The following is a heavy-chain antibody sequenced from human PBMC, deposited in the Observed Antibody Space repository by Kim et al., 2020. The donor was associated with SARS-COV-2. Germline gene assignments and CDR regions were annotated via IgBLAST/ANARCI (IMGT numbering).Heavy chain of an antibody. V-gene: IGHV5-51*01. CDR3: ARQRGRWFGETINWFDP. CDR2: IYPGDSDT. D-gene: IGHD3-10*01. Sequence: GESLKISCKGSGYSFTSYWIGWVRQMPGKGLEWMGIIYPGDSDTSYSPSFQGQVTISADKSISTAYLQWSSLKASDTAMYYCARQRGRWFGETINWFDPWGQGTLVTVSS. CDR1: GYSFTSYW. J-gene: IGHJ5*02.